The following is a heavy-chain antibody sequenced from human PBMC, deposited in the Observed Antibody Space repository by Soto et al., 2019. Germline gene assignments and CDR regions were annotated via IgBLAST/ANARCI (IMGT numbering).Heavy chain of an antibody. Sequence: PSQTLSLTCAISGDSVSSNSAAWNWIRQSPSRGLEWLGRTYYRSKWYNDYAVSVKSRITINPDTSKNQFSLQLNSVTPEDTAVYYCARVLEDYGDSSGWHRFYGMDVWGQGTTVTVPS. CDR2: TYYRSKWYN. V-gene: IGHV6-1*01. CDR3: ARVLEDYGDSSGWHRFYGMDV. CDR1: GDSVSSNSAA. J-gene: IGHJ6*02. D-gene: IGHD6-19*01.